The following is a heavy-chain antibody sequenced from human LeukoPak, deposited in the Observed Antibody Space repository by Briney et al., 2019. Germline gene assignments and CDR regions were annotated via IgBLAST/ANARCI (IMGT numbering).Heavy chain of an antibody. CDR1: GFTFSGSA. V-gene: IGHV3-73*01. D-gene: IGHD1-26*01. J-gene: IGHJ4*02. CDR3: TITLGARDY. CDR2: IRSKTNNYAT. Sequence: GSLRLSCAASGFTFSGSAMHWVRQASGKGLEWVGRIRSKTNNYATAYAASVKGRFTISRDDSKNTAYLQMNSLKTEDTAVYYCTITLGARDYWGQGTLVTVSS.